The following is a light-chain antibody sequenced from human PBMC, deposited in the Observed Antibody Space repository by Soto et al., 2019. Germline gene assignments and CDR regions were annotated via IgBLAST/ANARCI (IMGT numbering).Light chain of an antibody. V-gene: IGKV1-13*02. CDR1: QDIRGA. Sequence: AIQLTQSPSSLSASVGDRVTITCRASQDIRGALAWYQQKPGKAPKMLIYDVSTLESGVPLRFSGSSSGTDFTLTFSSLQPVDFATYYCQQFNSYPITLGQGTRLEIK. J-gene: IGKJ5*01. CDR3: QQFNSYPIT. CDR2: DVS.